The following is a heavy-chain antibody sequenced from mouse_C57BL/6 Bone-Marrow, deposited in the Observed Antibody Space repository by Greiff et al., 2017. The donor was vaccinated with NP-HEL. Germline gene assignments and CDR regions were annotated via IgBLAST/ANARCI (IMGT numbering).Heavy chain of an antibody. D-gene: IGHD2-3*01. CDR3: ASRGYDGYYVEAMDY. J-gene: IGHJ4*01. Sequence: QVQLQQSGPELVKPGASVKISCKASGYSFTGYWIEWVKQRPGHGLAWIGEILPGSGSTNYNEKFQGKATFTADTSSNTAYMQLSSLTTEDSAIYYCASRGYDGYYVEAMDYWGQGTSVTVSS. CDR2: ILPGSGST. V-gene: IGHV1-9*01. CDR1: GYSFTGYW.